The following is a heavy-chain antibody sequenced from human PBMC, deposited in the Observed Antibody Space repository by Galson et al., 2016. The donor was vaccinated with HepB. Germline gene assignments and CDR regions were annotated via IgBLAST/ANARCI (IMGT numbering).Heavy chain of an antibody. Sequence: SETLSLTCTVSGDSISSYYWTWIRQPAGKGLEWIGRIHTSGNTHYNPSLKSRVTMSVDTSKNQFSLRLSSVTAADTAVYYCARDGTGGYCTGGSCNPYYRYGMDVWGKGTTATVSS. CDR1: GDSISSYY. D-gene: IGHD2-15*01. CDR3: ARDGTGGYCTGGSCNPYYRYGMDV. CDR2: IHTSGNT. V-gene: IGHV4-4*07. J-gene: IGHJ6*04.